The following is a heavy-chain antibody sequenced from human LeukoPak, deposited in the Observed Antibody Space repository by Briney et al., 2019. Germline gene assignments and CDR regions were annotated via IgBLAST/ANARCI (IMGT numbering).Heavy chain of an antibody. J-gene: IGHJ4*02. D-gene: IGHD6-6*01. CDR3: ARDALTYSSSSFDY. CDR2: ISSNGGST. CDR1: GFTFSSYA. V-gene: IGHV3-64*01. Sequence: GGSLRLSCAASGFTFSSYAMHWVRQAPGKGLEYVSAISSNGGSTYYANSVKGRFTISRDNSKNTLYLQMGSLRAEDMAVYYCARDALTYSSSSFDYWGQGTLVTVSS.